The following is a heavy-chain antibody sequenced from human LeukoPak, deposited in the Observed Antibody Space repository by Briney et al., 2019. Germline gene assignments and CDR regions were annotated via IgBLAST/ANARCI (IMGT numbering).Heavy chain of an antibody. Sequence: PRRSLRLSCAASGFIFSNYGFHWVRQAPGKGLEWVALIWSDGSKKYYTDSVKGRFAISRDNAKNSLYLQMNSLRAEDTAVYYCVKFSSGWGDFWGQGTLVTVSS. D-gene: IGHD6-19*01. V-gene: IGHV3-33*03. J-gene: IGHJ4*02. CDR1: GFIFSNYG. CDR3: VKFSSGWGDF. CDR2: IWSDGSKK.